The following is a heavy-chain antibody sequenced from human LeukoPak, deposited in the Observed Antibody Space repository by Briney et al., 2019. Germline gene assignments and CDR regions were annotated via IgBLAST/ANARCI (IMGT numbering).Heavy chain of an antibody. V-gene: IGHV4-39*07. CDR3: ARLIRVYYYGSGSLDNWFDP. D-gene: IGHD3-10*01. CDR1: GGSISSSSYY. CDR2: IYHSGST. Sequence: SETLSLTCTVSGGSISSSSYYWGWIRQPPGKGLEWIGSIYHSGSTYYNPSLKSRVTISVDTSKNQFSLKLSSVTAADTAVYYCARLIRVYYYGSGSLDNWFDPWGQGTLVTVSS. J-gene: IGHJ5*02.